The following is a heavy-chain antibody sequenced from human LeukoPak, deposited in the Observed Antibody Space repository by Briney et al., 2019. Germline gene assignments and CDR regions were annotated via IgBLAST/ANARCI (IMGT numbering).Heavy chain of an antibody. CDR3: AKDLAYSDSSGYYPGEGY. J-gene: IGHJ4*02. D-gene: IGHD3-22*01. CDR2: ISGSGGST. V-gene: IGHV3-23*01. CDR1: GFTFSSYA. Sequence: GGSLRLSCAASGFTFSSYAMSWVRQAPGKGLEWVSAISGSGGSTYYADSVKGRFTISRDNSKNTLYLHMNSLRAEDTAVYYCAKDLAYSDSSGYYPGEGYWGQGTLVTVSS.